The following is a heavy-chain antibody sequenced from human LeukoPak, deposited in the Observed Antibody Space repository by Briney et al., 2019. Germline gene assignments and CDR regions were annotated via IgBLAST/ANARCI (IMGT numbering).Heavy chain of an antibody. V-gene: IGHV3-30-3*01. J-gene: IGHJ5*02. CDR3: AKDRRPDPEGVLEDNWFDP. CDR2: ISYDGSNK. D-gene: IGHD1-1*01. CDR1: GFTFSSYA. Sequence: GRSLRLSCAASGFTFSSYAMHWVRQAPGKGLEWVAVISYDGSNKYYADSVKGRFTISRDNSKNTLYLQMNSLRAEDTAVYYCAKDRRPDPEGVLEDNWFDPWGQGTLVTVSS.